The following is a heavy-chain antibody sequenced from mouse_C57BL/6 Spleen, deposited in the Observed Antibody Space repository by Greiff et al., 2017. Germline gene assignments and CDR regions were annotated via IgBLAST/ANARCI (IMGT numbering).Heavy chain of an antibody. J-gene: IGHJ4*01. D-gene: IGHD1-1*01. CDR1: GFTFTDYY. CDR2: IRNKANGYTT. Sequence: EVQVVESGGGLVQPGGSLSLSCAASGFTFTDYYMSWVRQPPGKALEWLGFIRNKANGYTTEYSASVKGRFTISRDNSQSILYLQMNALRAEDSATYYCARSYYGSSYGAMDYWGQGTSVTVS. CDR3: ARSYYGSSYGAMDY. V-gene: IGHV7-3*01.